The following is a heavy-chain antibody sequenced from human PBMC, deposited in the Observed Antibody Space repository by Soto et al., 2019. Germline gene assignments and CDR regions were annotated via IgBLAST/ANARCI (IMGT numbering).Heavy chain of an antibody. V-gene: IGHV3-30-3*01. CDR1: GFTFSSYA. CDR2: ISYDGSNK. D-gene: IGHD2-21*01. J-gene: IGHJ4*02. Sequence: GGSLRLSCAASGFTFSSYAMHWVRQAPGKGLEWVAVISYDGSNKYYADSVKGRFTISRDNSKNTLYLQMNSLRAEDTAVYYCARDRVVRNAVSYFDYWGQGTLVPVSS. CDR3: ARDRVVRNAVSYFDY.